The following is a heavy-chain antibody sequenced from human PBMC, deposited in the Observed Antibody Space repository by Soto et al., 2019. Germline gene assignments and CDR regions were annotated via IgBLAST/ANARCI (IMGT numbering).Heavy chain of an antibody. D-gene: IGHD6-19*01. CDR1: RVTFSKFI. CDR2: IIPIFGTA. J-gene: IGHJ6*02. V-gene: IGHV1-69*01. CDR3: AKVRYSSPMGYYYVMDV. Sequence: QVQLEQSGGEVKKPGSSVKVSCKASRVTFSKFIVTWVRQAPGLGLEWVGGIIPIFGTANYAQKFQGRVTITADESTSTSYMEVNNLRSEDTAVYYCAKVRYSSPMGYYYVMDVWGQGTTVTVSS.